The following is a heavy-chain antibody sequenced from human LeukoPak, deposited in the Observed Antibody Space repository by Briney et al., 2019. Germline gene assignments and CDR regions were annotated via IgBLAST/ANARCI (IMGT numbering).Heavy chain of an antibody. D-gene: IGHD3-22*01. CDR3: ARHEKNGGYYDN. Sequence: SETLSLTCTVSGGSINYYFWSWIRQPPGKGLEWIGYIYYSGGTDYNPSLKSRVTISVDTSKNQFSLQLRSVTAADTAVYYCARHEKNGGYYDNWGQGTLVTVSS. J-gene: IGHJ4*02. V-gene: IGHV4-59*08. CDR2: IYYSGGT. CDR1: GGSINYYF.